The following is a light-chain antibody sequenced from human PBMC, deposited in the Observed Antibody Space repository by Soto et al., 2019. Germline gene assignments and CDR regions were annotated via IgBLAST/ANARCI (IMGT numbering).Light chain of an antibody. Sequence: QSVLTQSPSASASLGASVKLTCTLSSGHSNYAIAWHQQQSEKGPRYLMKLNSDGSHSKGDGIPDRFSGSSSGAERYLTISSLQSEDEAYYYCQNWGSGIVVFGGGTKLTVL. CDR1: SGHSNYA. CDR3: QNWGSGIVV. J-gene: IGLJ2*01. CDR2: LNSDGSH. V-gene: IGLV4-69*01.